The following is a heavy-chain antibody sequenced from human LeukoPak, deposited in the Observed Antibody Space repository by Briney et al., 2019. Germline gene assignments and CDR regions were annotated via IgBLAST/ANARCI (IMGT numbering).Heavy chain of an antibody. CDR2: IYYSGST. V-gene: IGHV4-30-4*01. J-gene: IGHJ6*03. CDR1: GGSISSGDYY. D-gene: IGHD3-10*01. CDR3: ARHPQPGRAYYYYMDV. Sequence: SQTLSLTCTVSGGSISSGDYYWSWIRQPPGKGLEWIGYIYYSGSTYYNPSLKSRVTISVDTSKNQFSLKLSSVTAADTAVYYCARHPQPGRAYYYYMDVWGKGTTVTVSS.